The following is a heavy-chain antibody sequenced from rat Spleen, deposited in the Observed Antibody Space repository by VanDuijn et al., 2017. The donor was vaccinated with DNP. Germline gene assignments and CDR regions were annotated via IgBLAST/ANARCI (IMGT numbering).Heavy chain of an antibody. CDR3: AKGEQLYLGPYYFDY. V-gene: IGHV5-31*01. CDR1: GFIFSNYW. Sequence: EVQLVESGGGPVQPGRSLKLSCVASGFIFSNYWMTWIRQAPGKGLEWVASITSGGSNTYYPDSVKGRFTISRDNAKSTLYLQMDSLRSEDTDTYYCAKGEQLYLGPYYFDYWGQGVMVTVSS. D-gene: IGHD1-2*01. CDR2: ITSGGSNT. J-gene: IGHJ2*01.